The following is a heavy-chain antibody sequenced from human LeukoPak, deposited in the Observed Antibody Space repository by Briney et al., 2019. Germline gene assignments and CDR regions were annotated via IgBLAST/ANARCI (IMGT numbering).Heavy chain of an antibody. CDR1: GGSISSSSYY. D-gene: IGHD3-3*01. CDR3: ARLTNYDFWSGYYRTFDY. Sequence: SETLSLTCTVSGGSISSSSYYWGWIRQPPGKGLEWIGRIYYSGSTYYNPSLKSRVTISVDTSKNQFSLKLSSVTAADTAVYYCARLTNYDFWSGYYRTFDYWGQGTLVTVSS. V-gene: IGHV4-39*01. J-gene: IGHJ4*02. CDR2: IYYSGST.